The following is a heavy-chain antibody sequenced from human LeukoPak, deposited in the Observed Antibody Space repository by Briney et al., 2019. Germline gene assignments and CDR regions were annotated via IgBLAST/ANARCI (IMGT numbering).Heavy chain of an antibody. Sequence: GGSLRLSCAASGLTFNNYAMNWVRQAPGKGLEWVSAISGSGGSTYYADSVKGQFTISRDNSKNTLYLQMNSLRAEDTAVYYCAKRRGIVGATGYFDYWGQGTLVTVAS. CDR1: GLTFNNYA. V-gene: IGHV3-23*01. J-gene: IGHJ4*03. CDR2: ISGSGGST. CDR3: AKRRGIVGATGYFDY. D-gene: IGHD1-26*01.